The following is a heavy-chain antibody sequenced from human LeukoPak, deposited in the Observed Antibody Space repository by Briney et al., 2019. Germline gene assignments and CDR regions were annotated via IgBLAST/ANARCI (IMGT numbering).Heavy chain of an antibody. Sequence: PSETLSLTCTVSGESISKYYWSWIRQSAGKELEWIGYMYNRGSTIYNPPLKSRVTISTDTSKNQFALRLTSVTAADTAVYYCARAEKAVTGTLDSWGQGTLITVSS. CDR2: MYNRGST. CDR3: ARAEKAVTGTLDS. D-gene: IGHD6-19*01. J-gene: IGHJ4*02. CDR1: GESISKYY. V-gene: IGHV4-59*01.